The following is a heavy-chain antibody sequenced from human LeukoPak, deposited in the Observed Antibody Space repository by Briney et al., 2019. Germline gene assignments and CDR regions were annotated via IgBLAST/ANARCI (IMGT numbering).Heavy chain of an antibody. CDR1: GFTFSSYA. CDR3: ARGSLYGSGSYLLYYYGMDV. V-gene: IGHV3-30*04. CDR2: ISYDGSNK. J-gene: IGHJ6*04. D-gene: IGHD3-10*01. Sequence: GGSLRLSCAASGFTFSSYAMHWVRQAPGKGLEWVAVISYDGSNKYYADSVKGRFTISGDNSKNTLYLQMNSLRAEDTAVYYCARGSLYGSGSYLLYYYGMDVWGKGTTVTVSS.